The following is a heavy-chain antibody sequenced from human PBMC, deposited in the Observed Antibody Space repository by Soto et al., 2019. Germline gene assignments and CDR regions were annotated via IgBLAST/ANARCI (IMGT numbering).Heavy chain of an antibody. Sequence: ASVKVSCKASGYTFTSYGIHWVRQAPGQRLEWMGWINAANGDTKYSQNLQDRVTTTTDTSTNTAYLELRSLRSDDTAIYYCAKWVEMPTPSWFDSWGQGTLVTVSS. CDR1: GYTFTSYG. J-gene: IGHJ5*01. V-gene: IGHV1-3*01. CDR2: INAANGDT. CDR3: AKWVEMPTPSWFDS. D-gene: IGHD1-26*01.